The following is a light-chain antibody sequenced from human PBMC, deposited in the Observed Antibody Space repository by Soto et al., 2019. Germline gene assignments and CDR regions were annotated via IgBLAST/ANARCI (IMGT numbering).Light chain of an antibody. CDR1: QGIITY. CDR2: AAS. Sequence: DIQMTQSPSSLSASVGDRLTITCRASQGIITYLTWYQQKPGKAPKLLIYAASSLQSGVQSRFSGSGSETHLTLTISSLQPADFPTYSCQQSYSTTWTFGPGTKVQIK. J-gene: IGKJ1*01. CDR3: QQSYSTTWT. V-gene: IGKV1-39*01.